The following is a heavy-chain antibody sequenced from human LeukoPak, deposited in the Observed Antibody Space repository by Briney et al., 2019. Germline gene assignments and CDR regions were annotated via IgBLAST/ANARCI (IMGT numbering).Heavy chain of an antibody. J-gene: IGHJ4*02. V-gene: IGHV3-33*01. CDR1: GFTFSSYG. CDR2: IWYDGSNK. CDR3: ARGEIAVAGQDYYFDY. D-gene: IGHD6-19*01. Sequence: GGSLRLSCAASGFTFSSYGMHWVRQAPGKGLEWVAVIWYDGSNKYYADSVEGRFTISRDNSKNTLYLQMNSLRAEDTAVYYCARGEIAVAGQDYYFDYWGQGTLVTVSS.